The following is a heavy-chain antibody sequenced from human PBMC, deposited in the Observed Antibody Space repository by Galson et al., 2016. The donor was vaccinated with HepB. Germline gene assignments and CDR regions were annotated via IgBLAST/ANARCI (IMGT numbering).Heavy chain of an antibody. D-gene: IGHD3-10*01. Sequence: LSLTCTVSGGSITNYYWTWIRQPPGKELEWLGNIYYSGSTNYNPSLNSRVTISVDTSKNQFSLRLSSVIAADAAIYYCARGRGGFQHWGRGTLITVSS. CDR1: GGSITNYY. CDR3: ARGRGGFQH. CDR2: IYYSGST. V-gene: IGHV4-59*01. J-gene: IGHJ1*01.